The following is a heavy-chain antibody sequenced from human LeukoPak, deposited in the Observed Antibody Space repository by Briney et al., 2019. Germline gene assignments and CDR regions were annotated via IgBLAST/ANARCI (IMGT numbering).Heavy chain of an antibody. Sequence: GGSLRLSCAASGLTFSSNGMHWVRQAPGKGLDWVAFIRYDESNEYYADSVKGRFTISRDISKNTAYLQMNSLIAEDTAVYYCAISRGRWEILDYWGQGTLVTVSS. D-gene: IGHD3-10*01. CDR2: IRYDESNE. J-gene: IGHJ4*02. V-gene: IGHV3-30*02. CDR1: GLTFSSNG. CDR3: AISRGRWEILDY.